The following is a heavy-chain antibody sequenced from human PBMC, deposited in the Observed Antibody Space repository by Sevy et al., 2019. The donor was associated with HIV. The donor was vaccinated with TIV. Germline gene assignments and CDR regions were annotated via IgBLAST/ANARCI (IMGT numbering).Heavy chain of an antibody. V-gene: IGHV3-66*01. CDR3: ARDGWGQWHFDY. J-gene: IGHJ4*02. CDR2: IYSGGST. CDR1: GFTVSSNY. Sequence: GGSLRLSCAASGFTVSSNYMSWVRQAPGKGLEWVSVIYSGGSTYYTDSVKGRFTISRDNSKNTLYLQMNSLRAEDTAVYYCARDGWGQWHFDYWGQGTLVTVSS. D-gene: IGHD6-19*01.